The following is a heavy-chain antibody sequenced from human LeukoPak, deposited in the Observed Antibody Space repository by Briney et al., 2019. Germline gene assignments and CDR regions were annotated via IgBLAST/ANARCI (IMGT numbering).Heavy chain of an antibody. CDR2: ISGSGGST. J-gene: IGHJ4*02. Sequence: GGSLRLSCAASGFTFSSYTMTWVRQAPGKGLEWVSAISGSGGSTYYADSVKGRFTISRDNSKNTLYLQMNSLRAEDTAVYYCAKSPRGYSSSWYYDYWGQGTLVTVSS. CDR1: GFTFSSYT. D-gene: IGHD6-13*01. CDR3: AKSPRGYSSSWYYDY. V-gene: IGHV3-23*01.